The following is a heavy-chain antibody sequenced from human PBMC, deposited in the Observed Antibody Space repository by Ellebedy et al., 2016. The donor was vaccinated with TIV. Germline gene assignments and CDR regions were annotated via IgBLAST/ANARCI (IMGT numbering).Heavy chain of an antibody. Sequence: MPSETLSLTCTVSGYSISSGYYWGWIRQPPGKGLEWIGNIDHSGSTYYNPSLKSRVTISVDTSKKQFSVKLTSVTAADTAVYYCARDSSDWPQIDYWGQGTLVTVSS. CDR2: IDHSGST. V-gene: IGHV4-38-2*02. CDR3: ARDSSDWPQIDY. D-gene: IGHD6-19*01. J-gene: IGHJ4*02. CDR1: GYSISSGYY.